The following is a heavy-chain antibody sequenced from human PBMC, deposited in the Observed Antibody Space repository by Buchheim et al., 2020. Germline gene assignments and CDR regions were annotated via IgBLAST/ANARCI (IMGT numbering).Heavy chain of an antibody. J-gene: IGHJ4*02. CDR1: GFTFSRYG. V-gene: IGHV3-30*18. Sequence: QVQLVESGGGVVQPGRSLRLSCAASGFTFSRYGMHWDRQAPGKGLEWVALISYDGSNKYYGDSVKGRFTISRDNSKNTLYLQMNTLRVEDTAVYYCAKSHPQGSSPGDYWGQGTL. D-gene: IGHD6-6*01. CDR3: AKSHPQGSSPGDY. CDR2: ISYDGSNK.